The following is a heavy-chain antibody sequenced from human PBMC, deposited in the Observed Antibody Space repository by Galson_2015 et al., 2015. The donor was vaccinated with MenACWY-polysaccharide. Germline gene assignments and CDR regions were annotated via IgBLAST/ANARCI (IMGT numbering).Heavy chain of an antibody. J-gene: IGHJ4*02. CDR1: GGDFNTYA. D-gene: IGHD5-24*01. V-gene: IGHV1-69*04. CDR3: AAPGGRDGFNLDY. Sequence: SVKVSCKASGGDFNTYAYSWVRQAPGQGLEWMGRIVPILSLTNYAQKFQGRVTIIADTSTSTAYLELTSLRSDGTAMYYCAAPGGRDGFNLDYWGQGTLVTVSS. CDR2: IVPILSLT.